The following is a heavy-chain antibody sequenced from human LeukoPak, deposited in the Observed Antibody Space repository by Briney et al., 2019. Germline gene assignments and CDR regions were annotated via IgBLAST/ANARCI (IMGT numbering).Heavy chain of an antibody. V-gene: IGHV1-18*01. Sequence: ASVKVSCKASGYIFTKYGITWVRQAPGQGLEWVGWISTKDGNRNYAQKVQARVTVTTDTSTSTVYMELRSLRSDDTAVYYCARDHSSGWYGEGNYFDYWGQGTLVTVSS. CDR3: ARDHSSGWYGEGNYFDY. J-gene: IGHJ4*02. D-gene: IGHD6-19*01. CDR2: ISTKDGNR. CDR1: GYIFTKYG.